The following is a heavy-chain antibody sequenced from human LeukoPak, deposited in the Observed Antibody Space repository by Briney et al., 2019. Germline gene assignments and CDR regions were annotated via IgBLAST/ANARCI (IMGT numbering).Heavy chain of an antibody. J-gene: IGHJ4*02. Sequence: AASVKVSCKASGYTFTSYDINWVRQATGQGPEWMGWMNPNSGNTGYAQQFQGRVTMTRTTSTSTAYMELSSLRSDDTAVYYCARGWFGQLLQDYWGQGTLVTVSS. D-gene: IGHD3-10*01. CDR2: MNPNSGNT. CDR3: ARGWFGQLLQDY. CDR1: GYTFTSYD. V-gene: IGHV1-8*01.